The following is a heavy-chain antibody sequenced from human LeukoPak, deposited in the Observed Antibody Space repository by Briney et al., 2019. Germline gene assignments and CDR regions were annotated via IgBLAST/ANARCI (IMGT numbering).Heavy chain of an antibody. CDR1: GFTFSSYA. D-gene: IGHD3-10*01. V-gene: IGHV3-30-3*01. Sequence: GGSLRLSCAASGFTFSSYAMHWVRQAPGKGLEWVAVISYDGSNKYYADSVKGRFTISRDNSKNTLYLQMNSLRAEDTAVYYCAREPDPQFGYYYGMRVWGQGTTVTVSS. CDR3: AREPDPQFGYYYGMRV. CDR2: ISYDGSNK. J-gene: IGHJ6*02.